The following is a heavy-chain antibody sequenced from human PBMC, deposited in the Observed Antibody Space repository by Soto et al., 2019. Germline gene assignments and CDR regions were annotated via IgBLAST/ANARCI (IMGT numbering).Heavy chain of an antibody. V-gene: IGHV1-69*01. CDR1: GGTFSSYA. J-gene: IGHJ3*02. Sequence: QVQLVQSGAEVKKPGSSVKVSCKASGGTFSSYAISWVRQAPGQGLEWMGGIIPIFGTANYAQKFQGRVTITADESTSTAYMELISLRSEDTAVYYCARDRLRLRLGELSFNAFDIWGQGTMVTVSS. CDR2: IIPIFGTA. D-gene: IGHD3-16*02. CDR3: ARDRLRLRLGELSFNAFDI.